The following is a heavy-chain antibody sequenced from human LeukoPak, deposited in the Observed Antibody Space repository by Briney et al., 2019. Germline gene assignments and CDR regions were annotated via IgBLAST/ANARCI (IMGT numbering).Heavy chain of an antibody. CDR2: IYYSGST. Sequence: SETLSLTCTVSGGSISSSSYYWGWIRQPPGKGPEWIGSIYYSGSTYYNPSLKSRVTISVDTSKNQFSLKLSSVTAADTAVYYCARQPPTVSYGMDVWGQGTTVTVSS. V-gene: IGHV4-39*01. J-gene: IGHJ6*02. D-gene: IGHD4-17*01. CDR1: GGSISSSSYY. CDR3: ARQPPTVSYGMDV.